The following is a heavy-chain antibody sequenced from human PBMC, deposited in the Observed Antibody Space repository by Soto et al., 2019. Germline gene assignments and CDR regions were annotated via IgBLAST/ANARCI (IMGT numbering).Heavy chain of an antibody. CDR2: INHSGST. D-gene: IGHD1-1*01. CDR1: GDSISSSTYF. CDR3: ARGGTTGLAY. Sequence: SETLSLTCTVSGDSISSSTYFWGWVRQPPGKGLEWIGEINHSGSTNYNPSLKSRVTISVDTSKNQFSLKLSSVTAADTAVYYCARGGTTGLAYWGQGTLVTVSS. V-gene: IGHV4-39*07. J-gene: IGHJ4*02.